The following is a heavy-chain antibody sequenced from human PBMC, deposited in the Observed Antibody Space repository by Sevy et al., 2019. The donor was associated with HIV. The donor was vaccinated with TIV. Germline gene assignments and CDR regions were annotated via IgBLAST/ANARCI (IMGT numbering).Heavy chain of an antibody. CDR1: GYSISSGYY. CDR3: ARDRDPHYDILTGYYRRDAAFDI. J-gene: IGHJ3*02. V-gene: IGHV4-38-2*02. Sequence: SETLSLTCAVSGYSISSGYYWGWIWQPPGKGLEWIGSIYHSGSTYYNPSLKSRVTISVDTSKNQFSLKLSSVTAADTAVYYCARDRDPHYDILTGYYRRDAAFDIWGQGTMVTVSS. CDR2: IYHSGST. D-gene: IGHD3-9*01.